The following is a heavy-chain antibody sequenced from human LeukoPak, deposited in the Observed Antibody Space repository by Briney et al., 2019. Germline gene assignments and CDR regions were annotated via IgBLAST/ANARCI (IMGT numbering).Heavy chain of an antibody. D-gene: IGHD3-10*01. CDR1: GYTFTVFY. J-gene: IGHJ4*02. CDR2: INPNSGGT. V-gene: IGHV1-2*02. Sequence: GASVKVSCKASGYTFTVFYMQWVRQAPGQGLEWMGWINPNSGGTYSAQKFQGRVTMTRDTSTSTAYMELRSLRADDKAVDYCARDGHYGSGHVDYWGQGTLVTVSS. CDR3: ARDGHYGSGHVDY.